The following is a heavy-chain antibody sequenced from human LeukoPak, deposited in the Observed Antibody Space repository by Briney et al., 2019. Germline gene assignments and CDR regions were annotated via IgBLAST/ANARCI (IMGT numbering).Heavy chain of an antibody. Sequence: GGSLRLSCAASGFTFSDYYMSWIRQAPGKGLEWVSYISSSGSTIYYADSVKGRFTISRDNAKNLLYLQMNSLRAEDTAVYYCARESPYLGYCSSTSCYEGFDYWGQGTLVTVSS. V-gene: IGHV3-11*01. CDR1: GFTFSDYY. CDR3: ARESPYLGYCSSTSCYEGFDY. J-gene: IGHJ4*02. CDR2: ISSSGSTI. D-gene: IGHD2-2*01.